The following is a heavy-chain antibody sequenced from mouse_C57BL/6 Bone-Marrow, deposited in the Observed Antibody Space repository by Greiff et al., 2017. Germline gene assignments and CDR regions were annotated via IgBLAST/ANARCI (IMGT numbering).Heavy chain of an antibody. J-gene: IGHJ1*03. D-gene: IGHD1-1*01. CDR3: TREAGSSYSWYFGV. Sequence: EVMLVESGEGLVKPGGSLKLSCAASGFTFSSYAMSWVRQTPEKRLEWVAYISSGGDYIYYADTVKGRFTISRDNARNTLYLQMSSLKSEDTAMYYCTREAGSSYSWYFGVWGTGTTVTVYS. V-gene: IGHV5-9-1*02. CDR2: ISSGGDYI. CDR1: GFTFSSYA.